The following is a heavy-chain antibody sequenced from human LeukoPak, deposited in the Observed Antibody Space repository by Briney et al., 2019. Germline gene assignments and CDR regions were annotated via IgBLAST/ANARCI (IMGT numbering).Heavy chain of an antibody. CDR3: ARRSYYESSGIFDY. V-gene: IGHV4-39*01. CDR1: GGSINSNSYH. D-gene: IGHD3-22*01. J-gene: IGHJ4*02. CDR2: IYYTGST. Sequence: SETLSLTCTVSGGSINSNSYHWGWIRQPPGKGLEWIGTIYYTGSTYYNPSLKSRVTISVDTSKNQFSLKLRSVTAADTAVYYCARRSYYESSGIFDYWGQGILVTVSS.